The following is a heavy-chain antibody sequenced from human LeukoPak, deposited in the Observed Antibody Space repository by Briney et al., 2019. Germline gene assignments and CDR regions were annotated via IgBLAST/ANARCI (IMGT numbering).Heavy chain of an antibody. CDR3: ARTIPPSHGMDV. J-gene: IGHJ6*02. V-gene: IGHV3-30-3*01. CDR1: GFTFSSYA. Sequence: GGSLRLSCAASGFTFSSYAMHWVRQAPGKGLEWVAVISYDGSNKYYADSVKGRFTISRDNSENTLYLQMNSLRAEDTAVYYCARTIPPSHGMDVWGQGTTVTVSS. CDR2: ISYDGSNK.